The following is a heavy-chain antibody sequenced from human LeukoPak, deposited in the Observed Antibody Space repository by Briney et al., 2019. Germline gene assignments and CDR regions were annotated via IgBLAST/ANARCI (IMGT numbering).Heavy chain of an antibody. Sequence: GASVKVSCKASGYTFTSYYMHWVRQAPGQGLEWMGIINPSGGSTSYAQKSQGRVTMTRDMSTSTVYMELSSLRSEDTAVYYCARDRVGDAFDIWGQGTMVTVSS. CDR2: INPSGGST. V-gene: IGHV1-46*01. D-gene: IGHD3-10*01. CDR1: GYTFTSYY. CDR3: ARDRVGDAFDI. J-gene: IGHJ3*02.